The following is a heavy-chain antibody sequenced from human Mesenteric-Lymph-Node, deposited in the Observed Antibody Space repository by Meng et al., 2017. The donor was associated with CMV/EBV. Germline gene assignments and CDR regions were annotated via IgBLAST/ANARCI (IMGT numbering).Heavy chain of an antibody. CDR2: INHSGST. CDR3: ARGSSYDILTGYFDY. J-gene: IGHJ4*02. Sequence: VQLHQWGAGRVKPSETRAVTCAGSGGSFSGYYWNWIRQSPEKGLEWIGEINHSGSTTYNPSFTSRIIISVDTSTNQISLNMSSVTAADTAVYYCARGSSYDILTGYFDYWGQGALVTVSS. V-gene: IGHV4-34*01. D-gene: IGHD3-9*01. CDR1: GGSFSGYY.